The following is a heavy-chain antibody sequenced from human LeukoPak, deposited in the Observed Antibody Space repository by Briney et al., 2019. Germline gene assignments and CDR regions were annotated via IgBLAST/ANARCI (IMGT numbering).Heavy chain of an antibody. D-gene: IGHD6-13*01. CDR3: ARDRWGQQLGVRWFDP. CDR2: ISSSSSYI. J-gene: IGHJ5*02. Sequence: GGSLRLSCAASGFTFSSYSMNWVRQAPGKGLEWVSSISSSSSYIYYADSVKGRFTISKDNAKNSLYLQMNSLRAEDTAVYYCARDRWGQQLGVRWFDPWGQGTLVTVSS. V-gene: IGHV3-21*01. CDR1: GFTFSSYS.